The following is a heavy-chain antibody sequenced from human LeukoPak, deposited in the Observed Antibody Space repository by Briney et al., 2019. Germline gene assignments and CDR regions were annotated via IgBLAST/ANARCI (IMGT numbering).Heavy chain of an antibody. J-gene: IGHJ3*02. CDR1: GFTFTHYG. CDR3: AKERAAMGTDAFDI. D-gene: IGHD5-18*01. CDR2: ISFDGRNE. V-gene: IGHV3-30*18. Sequence: GGPLRLSCAASGFTFTHYGIHWVRQAPGKGLEWVASISFDGRNEYYLDSVKGRFTISRDSPKNTLYLQMNSLRAEDTAVYYCAKERAAMGTDAFDIWGQGTMVTVSS.